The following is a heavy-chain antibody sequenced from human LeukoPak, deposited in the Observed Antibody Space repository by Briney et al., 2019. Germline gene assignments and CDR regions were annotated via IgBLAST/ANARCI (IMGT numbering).Heavy chain of an antibody. CDR3: ARVEGPWDLMPQYFDY. CDR1: GYSFTTYG. D-gene: IGHD1-26*01. Sequence: GASVKVSCKASGYSFTTYGISWVRQAPGQGLEWLGWISAYNGNTNYAQKLQGRVTMTTDTSTSTAYMEPRSLRSDDTAVYYCARVEGPWDLMPQYFDYWGQGTLVTVSS. V-gene: IGHV1-18*01. CDR2: ISAYNGNT. J-gene: IGHJ4*02.